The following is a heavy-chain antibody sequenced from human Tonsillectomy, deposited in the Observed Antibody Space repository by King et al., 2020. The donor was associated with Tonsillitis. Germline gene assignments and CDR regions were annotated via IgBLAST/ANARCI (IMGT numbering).Heavy chain of an antibody. D-gene: IGHD2-15*01. CDR1: GYTFTVYY. J-gene: IGHJ5*02. CDR2: INPNSGGT. V-gene: IGHV1-2*02. Sequence: VQLVESGAEVKKPGASVKVSCKASGYTFTVYYMHWVRQAPGQGLEWMGWINPNSGGTNYAQKFQGRVTMTRDTSISTAYMELSRLRSDDTAVYYCARDPIEVVVAVTGSGWFDPWGQGTLVTVSS. CDR3: ARDPIEVVVAVTGSGWFDP.